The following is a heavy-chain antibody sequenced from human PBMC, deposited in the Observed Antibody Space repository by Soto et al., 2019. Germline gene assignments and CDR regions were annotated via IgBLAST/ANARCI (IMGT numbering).Heavy chain of an antibody. V-gene: IGHV4-39*07. J-gene: IGHJ4*02. CDR2: IYYSGST. CDR1: GGSISSSSYY. D-gene: IGHD2-15*01. Sequence: SETLSLTCTVSGGSISSSSYYWGWIRQPPGKGLEWIGSIYYSGSTYYNPSLKSRVTISVDTSKNQFSLKLSSVTAADTAVYYCASYGGWPYYFDYWGQGTLVTVSS. CDR3: ASYGGWPYYFDY.